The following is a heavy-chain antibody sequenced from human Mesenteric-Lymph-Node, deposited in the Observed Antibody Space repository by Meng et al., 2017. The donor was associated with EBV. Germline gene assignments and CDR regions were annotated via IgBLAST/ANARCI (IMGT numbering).Heavy chain of an antibody. CDR3: ARGLWFGELIDRVTFDY. J-gene: IGHJ4*02. CDR2: INTNTGNP. Sequence: LVQSGSELKKPGASVKVSCKTSEYTFTSYAINWVRQAPGQGLEWMGWINTNTGNPTYAQGFTGRFVFSLDTSVSTAYLQISSLKAEDTAIYCCARGLWFGELIDRVTFDYWGQGTLVTVSS. CDR1: EYTFTSYA. V-gene: IGHV7-4-1*02. D-gene: IGHD3-10*01.